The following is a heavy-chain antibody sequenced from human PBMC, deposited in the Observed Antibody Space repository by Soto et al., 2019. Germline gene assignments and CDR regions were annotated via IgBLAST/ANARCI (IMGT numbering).Heavy chain of an antibody. CDR1: GYSFTSYW. CDR2: IYPDDSDT. J-gene: IGHJ6*02. D-gene: IGHD6-13*01. Sequence: GESLKISCKGSGYSFTSYWIGWVRQMPGKGLEWMGIIYPDDSDTRYSPSFQGQVTISADKSISTAYLQWSSLKASDTAMYYYARNSAASKYYYGMDVWGQGTMVTVSS. CDR3: ARNSAASKYYYGMDV. V-gene: IGHV5-51*01.